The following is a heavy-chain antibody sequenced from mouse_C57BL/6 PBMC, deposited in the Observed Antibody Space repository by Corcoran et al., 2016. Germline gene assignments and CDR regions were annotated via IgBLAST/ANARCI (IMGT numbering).Heavy chain of an antibody. CDR1: GYTFTDYY. D-gene: IGHD1-1*01. V-gene: IGHV1-76*01. J-gene: IGHJ3*01. Sequence: QVQLKQSGAELVRPGASVKLSCKASGYTFTDYYINWVKQRPGQGLEWIARIYPGSGNTYYNEKFKGKATLTAEKSSSTAYMQLSSLTSEDSAVYFCARTDYYGSEGFAYWGQGTLVTVSA. CDR3: ARTDYYGSEGFAY. CDR2: IYPGSGNT.